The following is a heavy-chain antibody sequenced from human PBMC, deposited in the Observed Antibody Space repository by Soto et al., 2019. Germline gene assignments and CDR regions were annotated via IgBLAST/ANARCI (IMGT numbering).Heavy chain of an antibody. CDR2: ISGSGGST. Sequence: PGGSLRLSCAASGFTFSSYAMSWVRQAPGKGLEWVSAISGSGGSTYYADSVKGRFTISRDNSKNTLYLQMNSLRAEDTAVYYCAKDLGLAPTAAAPVYFDYWGQGTLVTVSS. D-gene: IGHD6-13*01. J-gene: IGHJ4*02. CDR3: AKDLGLAPTAAAPVYFDY. CDR1: GFTFSSYA. V-gene: IGHV3-23*01.